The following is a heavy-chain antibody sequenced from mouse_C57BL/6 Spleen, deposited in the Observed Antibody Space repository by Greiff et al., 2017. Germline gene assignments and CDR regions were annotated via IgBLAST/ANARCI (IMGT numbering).Heavy chain of an antibody. V-gene: IGHV3-6*01. CDR3: ADGSSYGFAY. CDR1: GYSITSGYY. D-gene: IGHD1-1*01. Sequence: ESGPGLVKPSQSLSLTCSVTGYSITSGYYWNWIRQFPGNKLEWMGYISYDGSNNYNPSLKNRISITRDTSKNQFFLKLNSVTTEDTATYYCADGSSYGFAYWGQGTLVTVSA. CDR2: ISYDGSN. J-gene: IGHJ3*01.